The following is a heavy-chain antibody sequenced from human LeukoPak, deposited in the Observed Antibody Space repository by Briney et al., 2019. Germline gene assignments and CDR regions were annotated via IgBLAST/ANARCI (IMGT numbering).Heavy chain of an antibody. J-gene: IGHJ5*02. CDR1: GGSINSYH. CDR3: ARAGAWQIDP. Sequence: KPSETLSLTCTVSGGSINSYHWSWIRQPPGKGLEWIGHIFYTGSSNYNPSLKSRVTISLNRPKNQFSLSLTSVTAADTAVYYCARAGAWQIDPWGQGTLVTVSS. V-gene: IGHV4-59*01. CDR2: IFYTGSS. D-gene: IGHD3-10*01.